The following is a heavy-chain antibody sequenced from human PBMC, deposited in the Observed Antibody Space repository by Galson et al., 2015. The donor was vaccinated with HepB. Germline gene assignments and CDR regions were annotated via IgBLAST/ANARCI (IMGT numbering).Heavy chain of an antibody. CDR3: AKLYDSSGYYPRWFDP. V-gene: IGHV3-23*01. D-gene: IGHD3-22*01. CDR1: GFTFSSYA. J-gene: IGHJ5*02. CDR2: ISGSGGST. Sequence: SLRLSCAASGFTFSSYAMSWVRQAPGKGLEWVSAISGSGGSTYYADSVKGRFTISRDNSKNTLYLQMNSLRAEDTAVYYCAKLYDSSGYYPRWFDPWGQGTLVTVSS.